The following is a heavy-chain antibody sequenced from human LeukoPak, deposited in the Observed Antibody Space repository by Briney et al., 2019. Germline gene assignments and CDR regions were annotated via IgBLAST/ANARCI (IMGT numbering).Heavy chain of an antibody. D-gene: IGHD3-22*01. CDR2: MNPNSGNT. CDR1: GYTFTSYD. V-gene: IGHV1-8*01. J-gene: IGHJ5*02. Sequence: RASVKVSCKASGYTFTSYDINWVRQATGQGLEWMGWMNPNSGNTGYAQKFQGRVTMTGNTSISTAYMELSSLRSEDTAVYYCARWVYYYDSSGYPGGNNWFDPWGQGTLVTVSS. CDR3: ARWVYYYDSSGYPGGNNWFDP.